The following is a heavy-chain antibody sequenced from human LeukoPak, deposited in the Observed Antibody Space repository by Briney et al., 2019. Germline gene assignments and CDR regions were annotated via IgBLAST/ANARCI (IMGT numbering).Heavy chain of an antibody. CDR2: MNPNSGNT. V-gene: IGHV1-8*01. J-gene: IGHJ5*02. D-gene: IGHD2-15*01. Sequence: ASVKVSCKASGYTFTSYDINWVRQATGQGLEWMGWMNPNSGNTGYAQKFQGRVTKTRNTSISTAYMELSSLRSEDTAVYYCARGRYCSGGSCSRLSPRTVAFDPWGQGTLVTVSS. CDR1: GYTFTSYD. CDR3: ARGRYCSGGSCSRLSPRTVAFDP.